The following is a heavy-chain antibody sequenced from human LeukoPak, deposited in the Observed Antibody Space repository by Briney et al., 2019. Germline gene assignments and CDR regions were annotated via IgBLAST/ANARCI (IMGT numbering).Heavy chain of an antibody. CDR3: AELGITMIGGV. V-gene: IGHV3-48*03. D-gene: IGHD3-10*02. J-gene: IGHJ6*04. Sequence: GGSLRLSCAASGFTFSSYEMNWVRQAPGKGLEWVSYISSSGSTTYYADSVKGRLTISRDNAKNSLYLQMNSLRAEDTAVYYCAELGITMIGGVWGKGTTVTISS. CDR2: ISSSGSTT. CDR1: GFTFSSYE.